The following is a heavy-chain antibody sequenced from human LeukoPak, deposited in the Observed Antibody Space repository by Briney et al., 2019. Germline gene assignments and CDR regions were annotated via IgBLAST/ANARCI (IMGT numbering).Heavy chain of an antibody. V-gene: IGHV4-39*01. CDR3: ARQRGINSWFDP. J-gene: IGHJ5*02. D-gene: IGHD1-14*01. CDR1: GGSISSGGYC. Sequence: SETLSLTCSVSGGSISSGGYCWGWVRQPPGKGLEWIGSICYSGSTSYNPSLKSRVTISADTSQNQFSLRLSSVTAAETAVYYCARQRGINSWFDPRGQGTLVTVSS. CDR2: ICYSGST.